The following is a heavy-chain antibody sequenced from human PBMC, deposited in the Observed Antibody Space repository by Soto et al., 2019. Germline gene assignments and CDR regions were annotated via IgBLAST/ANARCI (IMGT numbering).Heavy chain of an antibody. CDR3: ARRYYGMDV. Sequence: EVQLVESGGGLIQPGGSLRLSCAASGFTVSGTYMSWVRQAPGKGLEWVSVIYSGGNTYYADSVKGRFTISRDTSQNTLYLQMNNLSAEDTAVYYCARRYYGMDVWGQGTTVTVSS. CDR2: IYSGGNT. CDR1: GFTVSGTY. V-gene: IGHV3-53*01. J-gene: IGHJ6*02.